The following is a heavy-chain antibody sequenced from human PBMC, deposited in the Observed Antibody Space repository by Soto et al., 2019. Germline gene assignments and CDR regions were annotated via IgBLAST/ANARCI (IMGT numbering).Heavy chain of an antibody. CDR2: LFYNDKDNSVTT. CDR3: ARGWFWSGSFNWFDP. Sequence: PSETLSLTCTVSSGSISNFYWSWIRQPPGKGLEWIGYLFYNDKDNSVTTTYNPSLKSRVTMSVDTSENQFSLKLSSVTAADTAMYHCARGWFWSGSFNWFDPWGQGTLVTVSS. D-gene: IGHD3-3*01. J-gene: IGHJ5*02. CDR1: SGSISNFY. V-gene: IGHV4-59*01.